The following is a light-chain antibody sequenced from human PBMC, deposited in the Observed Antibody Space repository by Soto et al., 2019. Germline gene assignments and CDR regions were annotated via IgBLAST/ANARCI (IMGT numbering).Light chain of an antibody. CDR1: QDIRSS. Sequence: EVMLTQSPGTLSVSPGERVPLSCRASQDIRSSLAWYQQTPGQAPRLLIYGASIRATGVPARFSVSGSGTDFTLSISSLQSEHLGVYYCQQDSSWPLTFGGGTKVDIK. J-gene: IGKJ4*02. V-gene: IGKV3D-15*01. CDR3: QQDSSWPLT. CDR2: GAS.